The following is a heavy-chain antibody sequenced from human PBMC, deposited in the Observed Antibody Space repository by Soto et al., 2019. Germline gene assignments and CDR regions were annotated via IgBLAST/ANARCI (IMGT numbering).Heavy chain of an antibody. J-gene: IGHJ3*02. CDR1: GGSVNSGNYY. CDR2: MSHSCGT. D-gene: IGHD1-1*01. CDR3: AGVERGTATTVVDAFDI. V-gene: IGHV4-34*01. Sequence: QVQLQQWGAGLLKPSETLSLTCAVFGGSVNSGNYYWSWIRQPPGKGLEWIGEMSHSCGTHFNPSLKSRVTISVDTSKNQFSLKMSSVTAADTALYYCAGVERGTATTVVDAFDIWGPGTMVTVSS.